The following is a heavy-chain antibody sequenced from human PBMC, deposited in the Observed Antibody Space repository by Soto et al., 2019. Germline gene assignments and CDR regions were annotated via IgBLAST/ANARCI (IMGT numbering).Heavy chain of an antibody. D-gene: IGHD2-15*01. CDR3: AKFRGGGGYPFDY. CDR2: IYSGGYT. V-gene: IGHV3-53*01. CDR1: GFAVSSNY. Sequence: EVQLVESGGGLIQPGGSLRLSCAASGFAVSSNYMSWVRQAPGKGLEYVAVIYSGGYTYYADSVEGRFTISRDNSKNTVYLQMNSLRAEDTAVYYCAKFRGGGGYPFDYWGQGTLVTVSS. J-gene: IGHJ4*02.